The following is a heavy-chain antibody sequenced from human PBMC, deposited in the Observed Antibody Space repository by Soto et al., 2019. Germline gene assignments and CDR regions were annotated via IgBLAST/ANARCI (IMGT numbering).Heavy chain of an antibody. V-gene: IGHV3-23*01. CDR2: VSIGGST. CDR3: AKRRGAGGHFDY. D-gene: IGHD2-15*01. Sequence: GGSLRLSCAASGFTFSSYAMGWVRQGPGRGLEWVAVVSIGGSTHYADSVRGRFTISRDNSKNTLSLQMNSLTAEDTAVYFCAKRRGAGGHFDYWGQGALVTVSS. J-gene: IGHJ4*02. CDR1: GFTFSSYA.